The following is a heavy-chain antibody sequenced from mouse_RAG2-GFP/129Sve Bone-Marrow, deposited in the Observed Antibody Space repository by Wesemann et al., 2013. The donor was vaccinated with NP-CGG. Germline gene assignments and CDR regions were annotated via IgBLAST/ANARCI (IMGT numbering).Heavy chain of an antibody. CDR3: ASWDGGPTFDY. D-gene: IGHD4-1*01. CDR2: ISYDGSN. J-gene: IGHJ2*01. CDR1: GYSITSGYY. Sequence: DVQLQESGPGLVKPSQSLSLTCSVTGYSITSGYYWNWIRQFPGNKLEWMGYISYDGSNNYNPSLKNRISITRDTSKNQFFLKLNSVTTEDTATYYCASWDGGPTFDYWGQGTTLTVSS. V-gene: IGHV3-6*02.